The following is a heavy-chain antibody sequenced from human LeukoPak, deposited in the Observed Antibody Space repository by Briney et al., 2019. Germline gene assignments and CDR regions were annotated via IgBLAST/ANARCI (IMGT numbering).Heavy chain of an antibody. Sequence: PSETLSLTCTVSSGSISSGAYSWTWLRQPPGKGLEWIGYIYYRGSTYYNPSLHSRVTISADTSKNQFSLKLSSVTAADTAVYYCARLGFSNSGSYLAPSDYWGQGTLVTVSS. J-gene: IGHJ4*02. D-gene: IGHD1-26*01. CDR1: SGSISSGAYS. V-gene: IGHV4-30-2*01. CDR2: IYYRGST. CDR3: ARLGFSNSGSYLAPSDY.